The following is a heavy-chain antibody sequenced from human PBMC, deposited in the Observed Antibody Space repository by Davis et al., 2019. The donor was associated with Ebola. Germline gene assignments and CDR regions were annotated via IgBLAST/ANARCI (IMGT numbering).Heavy chain of an antibody. CDR3: ARGGYCSGGSCYGDWFDP. D-gene: IGHD2-15*01. J-gene: IGHJ5*02. Sequence: ASVKVSCKASGYTFTSYYMHWVRQAPGQGLEWMGIINPSGGSTSYAQKFQGRVTMTRDTSISTAYMELSRLRSDDTAVYYCARGGYCSGGSCYGDWFDPWGQGTLVTVSS. CDR1: GYTFTSYY. CDR2: INPSGGST. V-gene: IGHV1-46*01.